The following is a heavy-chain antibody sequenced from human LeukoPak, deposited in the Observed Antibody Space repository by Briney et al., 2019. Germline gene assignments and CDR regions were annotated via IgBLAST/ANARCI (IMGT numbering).Heavy chain of an antibody. CDR3: ARSTYYYGGNMDV. CDR1: GGSISSGSYY. Sequence: SETLSLTCTVSGGSISSGSYYWSWIRQPAGKGLEWIGRIYSSGSTNYNPSLKSRVTISLDTSKNQFSLKLNSVTAADTAVYYCARSTYYYGGNMDVWGKGTTVTISS. V-gene: IGHV4-61*02. CDR2: IYSSGST. J-gene: IGHJ6*03. D-gene: IGHD3-10*01.